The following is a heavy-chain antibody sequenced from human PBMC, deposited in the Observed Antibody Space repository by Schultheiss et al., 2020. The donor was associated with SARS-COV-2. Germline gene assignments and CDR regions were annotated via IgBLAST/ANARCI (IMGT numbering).Heavy chain of an antibody. Sequence: SETLSLTCAVSGGSISSSNWWSWVRQPPGKGLEWIGEIYHSGSTNYNPSLKSRVTISVDKSKNQFSLKLSSVTAADTAVYYCASSPRATGGAWDFDYWGQGTLVTVSS. CDR3: ASSPRATGGAWDFDY. V-gene: IGHV4-4*02. D-gene: IGHD7-27*01. J-gene: IGHJ4*02. CDR1: GGSISSSNW. CDR2: IYHSGST.